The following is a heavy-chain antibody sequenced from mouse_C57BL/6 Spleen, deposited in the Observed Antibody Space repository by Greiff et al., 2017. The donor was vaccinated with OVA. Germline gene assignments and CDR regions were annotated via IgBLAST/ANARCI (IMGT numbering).Heavy chain of an antibody. CDR2: IWTGGGT. CDR1: GFSLTSYA. J-gene: IGHJ2*01. D-gene: IGHD1-1*01. CDR3: ARNSHYYGSSYHVYFDY. V-gene: IGHV2-9-1*01. Sequence: VQLVESGPGLVAPSQSLSITCTVSGFSLTSYAISWVRQPPGKGLEWLGVIWTGGGTNYNSALKSRLSISKDNSKSQVFLKMNSLQTDDTARYYCARNSHYYGSSYHVYFDYWGQGTTLTVSS.